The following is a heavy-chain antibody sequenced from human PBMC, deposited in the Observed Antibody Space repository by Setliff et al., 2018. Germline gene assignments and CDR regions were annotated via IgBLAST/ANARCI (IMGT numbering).Heavy chain of an antibody. V-gene: IGHV5-51*01. Sequence: PGESPKISCQGPGYRLTSYWIGWVRQMPGKGLEWMGIIYPGDSDTRYSPSFQGQVTISAHKSISTAYLQWSSLKASDTAMYYCARLANDYGDYESLNYFDYWGQGTLVTVSS. D-gene: IGHD4-17*01. CDR3: ARLANDYGDYESLNYFDY. J-gene: IGHJ4*02. CDR1: GYRLTSYW. CDR2: IYPGDSDT.